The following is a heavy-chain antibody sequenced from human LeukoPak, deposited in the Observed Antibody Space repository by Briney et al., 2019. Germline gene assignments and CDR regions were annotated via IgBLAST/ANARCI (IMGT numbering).Heavy chain of an antibody. Sequence: GRSLRLSCAASGFTFSSYGMHWVRQAPGKGLEWVASVKADGSEKYYVDSVKGRFTISRDNAKNSLYLQMNSLRAEDTAVYYCATWEYWGQGTLVTVSS. CDR1: GFTFSSYG. CDR2: VKADGSEK. J-gene: IGHJ4*02. CDR3: ATWEY. D-gene: IGHD1-26*01. V-gene: IGHV3-7*01.